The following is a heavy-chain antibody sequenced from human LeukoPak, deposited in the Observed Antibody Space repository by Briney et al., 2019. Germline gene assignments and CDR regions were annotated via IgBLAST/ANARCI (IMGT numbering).Heavy chain of an antibody. D-gene: IGHD5-12*01. Sequence: ASVKVSCKASGYTFSNFGITWLRQAPGQGLEWMGWISGHQGNTKYAQNFRGRVTFTIDTSTSTAYMDLGTLRSDDTAIYFCARSGLGTITAGPFEYWGQGTLVAVSS. J-gene: IGHJ4*02. V-gene: IGHV1-18*04. CDR2: ISGHQGNT. CDR1: GYTFSNFG. CDR3: ARSGLGTITAGPFEY.